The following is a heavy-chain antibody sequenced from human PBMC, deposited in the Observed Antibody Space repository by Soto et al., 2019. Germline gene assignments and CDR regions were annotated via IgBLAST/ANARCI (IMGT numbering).Heavy chain of an antibody. CDR3: ARGSCRYSDDWCYYIDY. CDR1: GGTFSSYA. CDR2: IIPIFGTA. V-gene: IGHV1-69*13. D-gene: IGHD5-12*01. J-gene: IGHJ4*02. Sequence: SVRVSCKASGGTFSSYAISWVRQAPGQGLEWMGGIIPIFGTANYAQKFQGRVTITADESTSTAYMELSSLRSEDTAVYYCARGSCRYSDDWCYYIDYWGQGTLVTVSS.